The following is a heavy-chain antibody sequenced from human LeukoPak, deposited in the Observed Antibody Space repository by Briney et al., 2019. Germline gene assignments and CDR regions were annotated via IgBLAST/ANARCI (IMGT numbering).Heavy chain of an antibody. V-gene: IGHV3-30*04. CDR2: IFFDGTKK. J-gene: IGHJ4*02. CDR1: GFTFTRYV. D-gene: IGHD2-15*01. Sequence: GGSLTLSCPASGFTFTRYVIHWVRQAPGKGLEWVAVIFFDGTKKYYADSVKGRFTISSDNSCKALSLEMNSLRPEDTAIYYCARDHGCSGGACYFFDYWGQGALVTVSS. CDR3: ARDHGCSGGACYFFDY.